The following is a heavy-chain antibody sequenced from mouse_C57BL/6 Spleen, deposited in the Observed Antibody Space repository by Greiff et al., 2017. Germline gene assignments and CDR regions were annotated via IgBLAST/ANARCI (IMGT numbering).Heavy chain of an antibody. CDR1: GYTFTSYW. J-gene: IGHJ4*01. Sequence: QVQLQQPGAELVRPGSSVKLSCKASGYTFTSYWMDWVKQRPGQGLEWIGNIYPSDSETHYNQKFKDKATLTVDKSSSTAYMQLSSLTSEDSAVYYCAREGYSFYAMDYWGQGTSVTVSS. V-gene: IGHV1-61*01. CDR2: IYPSDSET. D-gene: IGHD2-12*01. CDR3: AREGYSFYAMDY.